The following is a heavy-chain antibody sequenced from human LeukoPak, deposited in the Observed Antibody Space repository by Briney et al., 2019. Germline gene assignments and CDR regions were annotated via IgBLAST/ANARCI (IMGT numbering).Heavy chain of an antibody. CDR2: ITGSGDTT. J-gene: IGHJ4*02. V-gene: IGHV3-23*01. D-gene: IGHD2-15*01. Sequence: GGSLRLSCAASRFPFCGYALSWVRPAPGEGVEWVSNITGSGDTTYYADSVKGRFTISRDNSKNTLYLQMNSLRAEDTAVYYCAKARGYCSGGTCYSGFDYWGQGTLVTVSS. CDR1: RFPFCGYA. CDR3: AKARGYCSGGTCYSGFDY.